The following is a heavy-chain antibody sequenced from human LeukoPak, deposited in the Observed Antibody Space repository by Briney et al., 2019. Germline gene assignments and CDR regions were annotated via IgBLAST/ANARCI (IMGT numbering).Heavy chain of an antibody. J-gene: IGHJ4*02. CDR2: IYYSGST. V-gene: IGHV4-39*01. D-gene: IGHD3-22*01. CDR1: GGSISSSSYY. Sequence: PSETLSLTCTVSGGSISSSSYYWGWIRQPPGTGLEWIGSIYYSGSTYYNPSLKSRVTISVDTSKNQFSLKLSSVTAADTAVYYCARQSAYYYDSSGYGYWGQGTLVTVSS. CDR3: ARQSAYYYDSSGYGY.